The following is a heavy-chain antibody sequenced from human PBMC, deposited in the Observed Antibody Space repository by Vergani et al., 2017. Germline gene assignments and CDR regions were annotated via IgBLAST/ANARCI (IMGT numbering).Heavy chain of an antibody. D-gene: IGHD3-16*01. CDR1: GGSISSSSYY. CDR3: ARGPTGGPLWY. J-gene: IGHJ4*02. V-gene: IGHV4-39*07. CDR2: IYYSGST. Sequence: QLQLQESGPGLVKPSETLSLTCTVSGGSISSSSYYWGWIRQPPGKGLEWIGSIYYSGSTYYNPSLKSRVTISVDTSKNQFSLKLSSVTAADTAVYYCARGPTGGPLWYWGQGTLVTVSS.